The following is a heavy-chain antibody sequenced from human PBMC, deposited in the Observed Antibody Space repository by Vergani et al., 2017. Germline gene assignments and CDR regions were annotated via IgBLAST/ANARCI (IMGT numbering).Heavy chain of an antibody. V-gene: IGHV3-74*01. J-gene: IGHJ6*02. CDR2: IRGDESET. D-gene: IGHD3-10*01. Sequence: EVQLVESGGGLVQPGRSLRLSCAASGFTFSSYWMYWVRQAPGEGLVWVSRIRGDESETNYADSVKGRFTISRDNAKSSLYLQMNSLRAEDTGVYYCARDRYYLGSGSYPYFYYYGLDVWGQGTAVTVSS. CDR3: ARDRYYLGSGSYPYFYYYGLDV. CDR1: GFTFSSYW.